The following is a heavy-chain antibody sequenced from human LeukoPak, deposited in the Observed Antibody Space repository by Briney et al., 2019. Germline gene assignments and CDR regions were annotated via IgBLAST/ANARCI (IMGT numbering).Heavy chain of an antibody. J-gene: IGHJ4*02. D-gene: IGHD6-19*01. CDR2: ISGGTT. V-gene: IGHV3-49*03. Sequence: GGSLRLSCTASGFTFGDYLMSWFRQAPGKGLEWIGFISGGTTEYAASVKGRFTISRDDSTSIAYLQMNSLITEDTAMYYCSRGSGWLSVYWGQGTLVTVSS. CDR3: SRGSGWLSVY. CDR1: GFTFGDYL.